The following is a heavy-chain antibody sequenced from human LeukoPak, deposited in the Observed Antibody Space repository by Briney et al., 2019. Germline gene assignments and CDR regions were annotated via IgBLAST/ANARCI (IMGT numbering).Heavy chain of an antibody. Sequence: KPSETLSLTCAISGYSISSGYYWGWIRQPPGKGLEWIGSIYHSGSTYYNPSPKSRVTISVDTSKNQFSLKLSSVTAADTAVYYCARDAVSSSWYDLDYWGQGTLVTVSS. V-gene: IGHV4-38-2*02. CDR2: IYHSGST. D-gene: IGHD6-13*01. CDR1: GYSISSGYY. CDR3: ARDAVSSSWYDLDY. J-gene: IGHJ4*02.